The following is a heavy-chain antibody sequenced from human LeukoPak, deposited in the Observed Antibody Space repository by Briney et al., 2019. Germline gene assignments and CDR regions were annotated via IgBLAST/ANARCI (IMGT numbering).Heavy chain of an antibody. CDR3: VRDLTWAFDS. Sequence: GGSLRLSCAASGFTFGTYAMSWVRQAPGKGLEWISNIRDDTDGTTYADSVKGRFTIYRDNAKNSVYLQINSLRADDTAIYYCVRDLTWAFDSWGQGTLVTVSS. CDR2: IRDDTDGT. J-gene: IGHJ4*02. CDR1: GFTFGTYA. D-gene: IGHD2/OR15-2a*01. V-gene: IGHV3-48*01.